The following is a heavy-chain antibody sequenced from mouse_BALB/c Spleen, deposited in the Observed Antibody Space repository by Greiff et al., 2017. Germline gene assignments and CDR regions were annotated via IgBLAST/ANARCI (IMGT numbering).Heavy chain of an antibody. CDR1: GFTFSSYA. D-gene: IGHD4-1*01. J-gene: IGHJ3*01. Sequence: EVMLVESGGGLVKPGGSLKLSCAASGFTFSSYAMSWVRQSPEKRLEWVAEISSGGSYTYYPDTVTGRFTISRDNAKNTLYLEMSSLRSEDTAMYYCAREGELGPWFAYWGQGTLVTVSA. V-gene: IGHV5-9-4*01. CDR3: AREGELGPWFAY. CDR2: ISSGGSYT.